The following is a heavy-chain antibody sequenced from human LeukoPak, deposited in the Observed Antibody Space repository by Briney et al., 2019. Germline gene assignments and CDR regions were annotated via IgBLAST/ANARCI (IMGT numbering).Heavy chain of an antibody. CDR1: GFTFSSYS. CDR3: ARDQGKGIFGVVIPVLYGMDV. J-gene: IGHJ6*02. V-gene: IGHV3-21*01. CDR2: ISSSSYI. D-gene: IGHD3-3*01. Sequence: PGGSLRLSCAASGFTFSSYSMTWVRQAPGKGLEWVSSISSSSYIYYADSVKGRFTISRDNAKNSLYLQMNSLRAEDTAVYYCARDQGKGIFGVVIPVLYGMDVWGQGTTVTVSS.